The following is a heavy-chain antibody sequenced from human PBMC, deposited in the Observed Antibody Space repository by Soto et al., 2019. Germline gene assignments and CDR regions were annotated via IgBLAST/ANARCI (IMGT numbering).Heavy chain of an antibody. J-gene: IGHJ4*02. Sequence: PGGSLRLSCAASGFTFSSYAMSWVRQAPGKGLEWVSAISGSGGSTYYADSVKGRFTISRDNSKNTLYLQMNSLRAEDTAVYYCAKDRTYSSSWYGRYFDYWGQGTLVTVSS. V-gene: IGHV3-23*01. CDR1: GFTFSSYA. CDR3: AKDRTYSSSWYGRYFDY. CDR2: ISGSGGST. D-gene: IGHD6-13*01.